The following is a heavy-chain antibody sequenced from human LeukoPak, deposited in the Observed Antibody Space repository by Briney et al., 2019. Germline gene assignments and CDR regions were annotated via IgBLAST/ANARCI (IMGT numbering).Heavy chain of an antibody. J-gene: IGHJ6*02. D-gene: IGHD4-17*01. Sequence: SVKVSCKASGGTFSSYAISWVRQAPGQGLEWMGRIIPILGIANYAQKFQGRGTITADKSTSTAYMELSSLRSEDTAVYYCARALRDLDVWGQGTTVTVSS. CDR2: IIPILGIA. CDR1: GGTFSSYA. CDR3: ARALRDLDV. V-gene: IGHV1-69*04.